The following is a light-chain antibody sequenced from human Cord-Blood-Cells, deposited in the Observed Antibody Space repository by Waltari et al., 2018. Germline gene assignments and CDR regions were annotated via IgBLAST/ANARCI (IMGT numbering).Light chain of an antibody. CDR3: QQYNSYPIT. Sequence: DIEMTQSPSTLSASVGDRVTITCRASQSISSRLAWYQQKPGKAPKLLIYKVSSLVSGGPSRFSGSGSGTEFTLTISSLQPDDFATYYCQQYNSYPITFGQGTRLEIK. CDR1: QSISSR. V-gene: IGKV1-5*03. CDR2: KVS. J-gene: IGKJ5*01.